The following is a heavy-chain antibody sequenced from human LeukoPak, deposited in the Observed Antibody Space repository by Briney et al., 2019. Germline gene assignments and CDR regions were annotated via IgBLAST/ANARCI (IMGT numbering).Heavy chain of an antibody. CDR2: ISSNGGST. Sequence: PGGSLRLSCAASGFTFSNHPMHWVRQAPGKGLEYVSAISSNGGSTYYANSVKGRFTISRDNSKNTLYLQMGSLRAKDMAVYYCARVISYNWFDPWGQGTLVTVSS. CDR1: GFTFSNHP. CDR3: ARVISYNWFDP. D-gene: IGHD3-16*01. J-gene: IGHJ5*02. V-gene: IGHV3-64*01.